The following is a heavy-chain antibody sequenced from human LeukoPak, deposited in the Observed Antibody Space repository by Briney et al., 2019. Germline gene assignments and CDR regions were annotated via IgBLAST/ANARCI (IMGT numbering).Heavy chain of an antibody. CDR1: GFTFDDYA. J-gene: IGHJ4*02. CDR2: IRNKANNYAT. Sequence: AGRSLRLSCAASGFTFDDYAMHWVRQAPGKGLEWVGRIRNKANNYATAYAASLKGRFTISRDNAKNSLYLQMNSLRAEDTAVYYCARDSILKSSSLTFDYWGQGTLVTVSS. CDR3: ARDSILKSSSLTFDY. D-gene: IGHD6-6*01. V-gene: IGHV3-72*01.